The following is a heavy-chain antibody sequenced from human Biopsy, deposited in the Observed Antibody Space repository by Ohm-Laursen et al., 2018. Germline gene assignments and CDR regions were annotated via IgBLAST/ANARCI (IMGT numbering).Heavy chain of an antibody. D-gene: IGHD1-26*01. J-gene: IGHJ6*02. V-gene: IGHV1-69*01. CDR1: GGSFSMDA. CDR2: IIPMSRTP. CDR3: ASPNSGTYDV. Sequence: SSVKVSCNTSGGSFSMDAFSWMRQVPGQGLEWMGLIIPMSRTPDYAQKFQGRVTFTADESTSTVYMELTSLTSDDTAVYYCASPNSGTYDVWGQGTTVTVSS.